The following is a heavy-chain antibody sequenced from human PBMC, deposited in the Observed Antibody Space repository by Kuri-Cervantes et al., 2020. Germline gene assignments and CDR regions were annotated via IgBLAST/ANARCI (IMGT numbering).Heavy chain of an antibody. D-gene: IGHD3-16*02. J-gene: IGHJ6*02. CDR3: ARNRYYAMDV. Sequence: GESLKISCAASGFTFSSYWMSWVRQAPGKGLEWVANIKPDGSEEYYVDSVKGRFAISRDNAKNSLSLQMNSLRAEDTAVYYCARNRYYAMDVWGQGTTVTVSS. V-gene: IGHV3-7*01. CDR2: IKPDGSEE. CDR1: GFTFSSYW.